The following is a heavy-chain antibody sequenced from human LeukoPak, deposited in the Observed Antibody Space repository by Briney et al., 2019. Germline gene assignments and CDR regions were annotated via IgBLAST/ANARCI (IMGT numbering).Heavy chain of an antibody. Sequence: PGGSLRLSCAASGFTFSNYWMSWVRQAPGKGLEWVANIRQDGSEKYYVDSMRGRFTISRDNAKNSLYLQMSSLRAEDTAVYYCARSTAGLDNWGPGTLVSLSP. V-gene: IGHV3-7*01. D-gene: IGHD1-1*01. CDR2: IRQDGSEK. CDR1: GFTFSNYW. J-gene: IGHJ4*01. CDR3: ARSTAGLDN.